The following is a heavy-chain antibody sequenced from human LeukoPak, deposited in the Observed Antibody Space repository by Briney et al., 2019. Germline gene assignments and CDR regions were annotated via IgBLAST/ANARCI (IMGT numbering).Heavy chain of an antibody. D-gene: IGHD5-12*01. J-gene: IGHJ6*03. CDR3: AKGGGYEAQYYYYYLDV. CDR1: GFTFSSYG. Sequence: PGGSLRLSCAGSGFTFSSYGMSWVRQAPGKGLEWVAFIRYDGSNKYYADSVKGRFTVSRDNSKNTLYLQMKSLRAEDTAVYYCAKGGGYEAQYYYYYLDVWGKGTTVTISS. CDR2: IRYDGSNK. V-gene: IGHV3-30*02.